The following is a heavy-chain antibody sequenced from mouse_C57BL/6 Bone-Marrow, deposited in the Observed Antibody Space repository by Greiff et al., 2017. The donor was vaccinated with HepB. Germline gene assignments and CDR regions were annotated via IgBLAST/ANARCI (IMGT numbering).Heavy chain of an antibody. CDR1: GFTFSSYA. CDR3: ARETVVAPFPY. CDR2: ISDGGSYT. V-gene: IGHV5-4*01. J-gene: IGHJ3*01. Sequence: DVQLVESGGGLVKPGGSLKLSCAASGFTFSSYAMSWVRQTPEKRLEWVATISDGGSYTYYPDNVKGRFTISRDNAKNNLYLQMSHLKSEDTAMYYCARETVVAPFPYWGQGTLVTVSA. D-gene: IGHD1-1*01.